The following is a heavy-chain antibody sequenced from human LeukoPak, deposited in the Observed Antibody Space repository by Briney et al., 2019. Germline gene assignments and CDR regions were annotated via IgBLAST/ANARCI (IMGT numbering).Heavy chain of an antibody. D-gene: IGHD1-26*01. V-gene: IGHV3-23*01. CDR1: GFTFSSFA. J-gene: IGHJ4*02. CDR2: ISGSGGST. CDR3: AKSPYSGSYDYFDY. Sequence: PGGSLRLSCAASGFTFSSFAMSWVRQAPGKGLGWVSAISGSGGSTYYADSVKGRFTISRDNSKNTLYLQMNSLRAEDTAVYYCAKSPYSGSYDYFDYWGQGTLVTVSS.